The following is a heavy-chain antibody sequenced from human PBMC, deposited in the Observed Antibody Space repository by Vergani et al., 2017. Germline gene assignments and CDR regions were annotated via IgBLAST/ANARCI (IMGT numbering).Heavy chain of an antibody. CDR1: GFVFNSYP. CDR3: AGLFGDDVYSPC. J-gene: IGHJ4*02. V-gene: IGHV3-23*01. D-gene: IGHD2-21*01. CDR2: NSRNSSNT. Sequence: EVQLLESGGKLVQPGGSLKVSCAASGFVFNSYPMTWVRQAPGKGLEWVSTNSRNSSNTYYAESVKGRFTISRDDSKNTLYLQVSSLRVEDTAIYYCAGLFGDDVYSPCWGQGTLVTVSS.